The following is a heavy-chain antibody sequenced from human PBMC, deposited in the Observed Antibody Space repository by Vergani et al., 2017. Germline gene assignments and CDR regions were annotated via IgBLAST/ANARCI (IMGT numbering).Heavy chain of an antibody. J-gene: IGHJ6*02. Sequence: EVQLVESGGGLVKRGGSLRLSCAASGFTFSSYSMNWVRQAPGKGLEWVSSIRSSSSYIHYSDSLKGRFTISRDNAKSSLYLQRNSLKAEDTGVYYCERYRYYLGSGSYPYFYSYGLDVWGQGTAVTVSS. CDR1: GFTFSSYS. V-gene: IGHV3-21*01. CDR3: ERYRYYLGSGSYPYFYSYGLDV. D-gene: IGHD3-10*01. CDR2: IRSSSSYI.